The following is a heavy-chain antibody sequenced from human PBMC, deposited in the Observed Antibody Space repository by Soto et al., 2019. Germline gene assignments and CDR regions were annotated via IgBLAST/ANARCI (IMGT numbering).Heavy chain of an antibody. CDR3: ARCGKRDGESSPAGDL. CDR1: GFTFNTFG. V-gene: IGHV3-30*03. J-gene: IGHJ5*02. Sequence: QEALVESGGGVVQPGRSPRLSCAASGFTFNTFGMHWFRQPPRRCLEWVAVLSYDGANDIYADSVKARYSVSRDNSKQEVYAQMPSLSDEDTAMYYCARCGKRDGESSPAGDLWGQGTLVIVSS. D-gene: IGHD3-10*01. CDR2: LSYDGAND.